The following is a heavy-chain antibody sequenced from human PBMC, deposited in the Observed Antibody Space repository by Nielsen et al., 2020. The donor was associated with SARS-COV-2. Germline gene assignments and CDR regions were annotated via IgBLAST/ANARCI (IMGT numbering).Heavy chain of an antibody. CDR3: ARDRRAYDSSGYYSGGHFDY. Sequence: GESLKISCAASGFTFSDYYMSWIRQAPGKGLEWVSYISSSSSYTNYADSVKGRFTISRDNAKNSLYLQMNSLRAEDTAVYYCARDRRAYDSSGYYSGGHFDYWGQGTLVTVSS. V-gene: IGHV3-11*05. D-gene: IGHD3-22*01. J-gene: IGHJ4*02. CDR1: GFTFSDYY. CDR2: ISSSSSYT.